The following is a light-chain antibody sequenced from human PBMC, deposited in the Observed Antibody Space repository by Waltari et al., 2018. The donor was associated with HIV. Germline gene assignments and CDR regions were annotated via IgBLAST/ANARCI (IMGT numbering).Light chain of an antibody. CDR1: DRIDVTF. CDR3: QQDYNLPGT. J-gene: IGKJ1*01. Sequence: VLTQSPATLSLSPGETATLSCRARDRIDVTFLSWYQQKPGPAPRLPIYSASTRVSGIPPRFSGSGSGTYFTLTISSLYPEDFAVYDCQQDYNLPGTFGQGTSVEIK. V-gene: IGKV3D-7*01. CDR2: SAS.